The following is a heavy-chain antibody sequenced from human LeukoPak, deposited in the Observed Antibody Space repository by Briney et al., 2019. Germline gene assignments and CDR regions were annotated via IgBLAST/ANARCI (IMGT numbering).Heavy chain of an antibody. CDR2: ISGSGGST. CDR3: AREPYGSGLFYYYYYMDV. J-gene: IGHJ6*03. V-gene: IGHV3-23*01. Sequence: GGSLRLSCAASGFTFSSYAMSWVRQAPGKGLEWVSAISGSGGSTYYADSVKGRFTISRDNSKNTLYLQMNSLRAEDTAVYYCAREPYGSGLFYYYYYMDVWGKGTTVTVSS. D-gene: IGHD3-10*01. CDR1: GFTFSSYA.